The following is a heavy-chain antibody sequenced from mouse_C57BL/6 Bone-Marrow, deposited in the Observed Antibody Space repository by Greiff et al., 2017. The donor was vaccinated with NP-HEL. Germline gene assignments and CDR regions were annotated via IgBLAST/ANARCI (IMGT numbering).Heavy chain of an antibody. J-gene: IGHJ4*01. CDR2: IDPSDSYT. D-gene: IGHD2-1*01. V-gene: IGHV1-69*01. Sequence: QVQLQQPGAELVMPGASVKLSCKASGYTFTSYWMHWVKQRPGQGLEWIGEIDPSDSYTNYNQKFKGKSTLTVDTSSSTAYMQLSSLTSEDSAVYYCARWGYGIHYYAMDYWGQGTSVTVSS. CDR1: GYTFTSYW. CDR3: ARWGYGIHYYAMDY.